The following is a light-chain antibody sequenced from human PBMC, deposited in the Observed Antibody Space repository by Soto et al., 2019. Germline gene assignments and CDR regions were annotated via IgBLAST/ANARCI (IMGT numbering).Light chain of an antibody. V-gene: IGKV3-11*01. Sequence: ENVLTQSPGILSLSPGERATLSWGASQSVSNNYLALYQQKPGQAPRLVMYDASNRATGIPARFSGSGSGTDFTLTISSLEPEDFAVYYCQQRSNWSWTFGQGTKVDIK. CDR3: QQRSNWSWT. CDR1: QSVSNNY. CDR2: DAS. J-gene: IGKJ1*01.